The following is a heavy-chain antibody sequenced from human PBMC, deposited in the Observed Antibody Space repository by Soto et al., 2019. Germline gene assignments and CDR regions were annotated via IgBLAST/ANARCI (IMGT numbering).Heavy chain of an antibody. D-gene: IGHD3-22*01. V-gene: IGHV1-69*13. CDR1: GGTFSSYA. CDR3: ARALYDSSGYYLYYFDY. J-gene: IGHJ4*02. CDR2: IIPIFGTA. Sequence: GASVKVSCKASGGTFSSYAISWARQAPGQGLEWMGGIIPIFGTANYAQKFQGRVTITADESTSTAYMELSSLRSEDTAVYYCARALYDSSGYYLYYFDYWGQGTLVTVSS.